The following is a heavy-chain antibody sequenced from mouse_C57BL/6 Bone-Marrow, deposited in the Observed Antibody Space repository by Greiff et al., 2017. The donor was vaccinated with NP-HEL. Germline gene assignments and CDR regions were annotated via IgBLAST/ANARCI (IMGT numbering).Heavy chain of an antibody. CDR1: GYTFTSYW. CDR3: ARRGWLDY. J-gene: IGHJ2*01. V-gene: IGHV1-64*01. D-gene: IGHD1-1*02. Sequence: QVQLQQPGAELVKPGASVKLSCKASGYTFTSYWMHWVKQRPGQGLEWIGMIHPNSGSTNYTAKFKSKATLTVDKSSSTAYTQLSSLTYEESAVYYCARRGWLDYWGQGTPLTVSS. CDR2: IHPNSGST.